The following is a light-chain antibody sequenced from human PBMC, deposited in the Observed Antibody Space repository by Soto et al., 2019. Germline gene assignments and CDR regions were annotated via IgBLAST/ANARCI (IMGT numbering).Light chain of an antibody. CDR2: DAS. J-gene: IGKJ4*01. CDR3: RQYDSLPLT. Sequence: DIQMTQAPSSLSARVGDRITITCQASQDVGVYLDWYQQKPGKAPKVLIYDASSLKTGVPSRFSGSGSGTLFTLNISSLQPEDFATYYCRQYDSLPLTFGGGTKVEIK. V-gene: IGKV1-33*01. CDR1: QDVGVY.